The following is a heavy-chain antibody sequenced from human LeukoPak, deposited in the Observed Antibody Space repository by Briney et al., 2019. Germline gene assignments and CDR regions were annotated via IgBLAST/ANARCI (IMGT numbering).Heavy chain of an antibody. CDR2: IYTSGST. Sequence: KPSETPSPPLTVPGGPLNSFYWGWVPQPAREGLGGVWRIYTSGSTNYNPSLKSRVTMSVDTSKNQFSLKLSSVTAADTAVYYCAREWGRIWWLRGDYFDYWGQGTLVTVSS. CDR1: GGPLNSFY. J-gene: IGHJ4*02. CDR3: AREWGRIWWLRGDYFDY. V-gene: IGHV4-4*07. D-gene: IGHD5-12*01.